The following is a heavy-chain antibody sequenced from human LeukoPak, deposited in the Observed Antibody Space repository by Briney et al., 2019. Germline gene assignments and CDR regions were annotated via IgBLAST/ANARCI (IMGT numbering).Heavy chain of an antibody. D-gene: IGHD5-24*01. CDR2: ISWNSGSI. V-gene: IGHV3-9*01. CDR1: GFTFDDYA. Sequence: GGSLRLSCAASGFTFDDYAMHWVRQAPGKGLEWVSGISWNSGSIGYADSVKGRFTISRDNAKNSLYLQMNSLRAEDTAVYYCARGKRIEMATIFYFDYWGQGTLVTVSS. CDR3: ARGKRIEMATIFYFDY. J-gene: IGHJ4*02.